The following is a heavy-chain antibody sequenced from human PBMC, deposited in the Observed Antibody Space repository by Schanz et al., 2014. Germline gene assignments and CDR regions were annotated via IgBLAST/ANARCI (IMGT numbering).Heavy chain of an antibody. J-gene: IGHJ4*02. CDR1: GFTFSKYW. D-gene: IGHD4-17*01. CDR3: ARPRFDYGEVDY. Sequence: VQLVESGGGLVQPGGSLRLSCGGSGFTFSKYWMSWVRQAPGKGLEWVAAMSYDGSIKYYADSVRGRFTISRDRFQNTLYLRMSSLRAEDTAVYYCARPRFDYGEVDYWGQGTLVTVSS. V-gene: IGHV3-33*08. CDR2: MSYDGSIK.